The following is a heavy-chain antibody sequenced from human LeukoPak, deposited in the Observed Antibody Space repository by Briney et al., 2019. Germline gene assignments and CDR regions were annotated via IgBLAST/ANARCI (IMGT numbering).Heavy chain of an antibody. J-gene: IGHJ4*02. V-gene: IGHV4-59*08. CDR3: VRHYCSSTRCYSFSD. CDR2: IFSSGTT. Sequence: PSETLSLTCSVSGGSISDYYWSWIRQSLGKELEWIGYIFSSGTTNYNPSLKSRVTISVDTSKNQFSLKLSSVTAADTAIYYCVRHYCSSTRCYSFSDGGQGTLVTVSS. D-gene: IGHD2-2*01. CDR1: GGSISDYY.